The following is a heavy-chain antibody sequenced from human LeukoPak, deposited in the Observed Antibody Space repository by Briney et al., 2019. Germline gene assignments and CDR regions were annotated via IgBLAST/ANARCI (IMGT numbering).Heavy chain of an antibody. D-gene: IGHD1-26*01. Sequence: ASVKVSCKASGYTFTGYYMQWVRQAPGQGLEWMGRINPNSGGTNYAQKFQGRVTMTRDTSITTAYMELSRLRSDDTAVYYCARDRKTLVGAISAVDYWGQGTLVTVSS. J-gene: IGHJ4*02. CDR1: GYTFTGYY. V-gene: IGHV1-2*06. CDR3: ARDRKTLVGAISAVDY. CDR2: INPNSGGT.